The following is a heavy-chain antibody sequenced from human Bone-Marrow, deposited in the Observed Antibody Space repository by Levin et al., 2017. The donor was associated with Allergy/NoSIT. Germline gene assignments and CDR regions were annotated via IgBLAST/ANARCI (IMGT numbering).Heavy chain of an antibody. CDR3: ARGPNYGNKFDF. Sequence: SETLSLSCAVSGYSISSGYYWGWIRQPPGKGLEWIGSIYHSGGIYYNPSLKSRVTISVDTSKNQFSLKLSSVTAADTAVYYCARGPNYGNKFDFWGQGTLVTVSS. CDR2: IYHSGGI. CDR1: GYSISSGYY. D-gene: IGHD4-11*01. V-gene: IGHV4-38-2*01. J-gene: IGHJ4*02.